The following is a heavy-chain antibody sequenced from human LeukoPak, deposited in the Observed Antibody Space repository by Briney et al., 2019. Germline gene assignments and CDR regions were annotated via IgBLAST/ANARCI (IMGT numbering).Heavy chain of an antibody. D-gene: IGHD2-2*01. CDR3: ARGNIVVVPAAMAGVLDY. CDR2: ISYDGSNK. J-gene: IGHJ4*02. V-gene: IGHV3-30*04. CDR1: GFTFSSYA. Sequence: PGRSLRLSCAASGFTFSSYAVHWVRQAPGKGLEWVADISYDGSNKYYADSVKGRFTISRDNSKNTLYLQMNSLRAEDTAVYYCARGNIVVVPAAMAGVLDYWGQGTLVTVSS.